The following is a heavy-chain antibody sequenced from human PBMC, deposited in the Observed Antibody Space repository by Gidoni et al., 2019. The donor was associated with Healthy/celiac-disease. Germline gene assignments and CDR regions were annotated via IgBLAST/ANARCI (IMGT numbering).Heavy chain of an antibody. CDR2: ISSSSSYI. CDR3: ARDKGGRPGGMDV. Sequence: EVQLVESGGGLVKPGGSLRLSCAASGFTFSSYSMNWVRQAPGKGLEWVSSISSSSSYIYYADSVKGRFTISRDNAKNSLYLQMNSLRAEDTAVYYCARDKGGRPGGMDVWGQGTTVTVSS. V-gene: IGHV3-21*01. J-gene: IGHJ6*02. CDR1: GFTFSSYS. D-gene: IGHD1-26*01.